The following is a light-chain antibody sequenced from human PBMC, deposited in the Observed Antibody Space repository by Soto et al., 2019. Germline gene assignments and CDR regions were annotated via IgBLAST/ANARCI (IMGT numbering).Light chain of an antibody. CDR2: DAY. CDR3: QQRHMWPIT. V-gene: IGKV3-11*01. CDR1: QSFRGL. Sequence: GLTHSPVTLSLSPGERATLSFMASQSFRGLLAWYQQKPGQAPRLLIYDAYNRATGIPPRFSGSGSGTDFTLTISSLEPEDSAVYYCQQRHMWPITFGQGTRLEI. J-gene: IGKJ5*01.